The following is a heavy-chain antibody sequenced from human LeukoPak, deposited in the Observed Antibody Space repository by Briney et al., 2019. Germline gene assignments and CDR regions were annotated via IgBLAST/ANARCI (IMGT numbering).Heavy chain of an antibody. J-gene: IGHJ5*02. D-gene: IGHD2-15*01. CDR1: GYIFTTYW. Sequence: GESLKISCKGSGYIFTTYWIGWVRQMPGKGLEWMGIIYPGDSDTRYSPSFQGQVTISADKSINTAYLQWSSLKASDTAMYYCARRYCSGINCQNWFDPWGQGTLVTVSS. CDR3: ARRYCSGINCQNWFDP. CDR2: IYPGDSDT. V-gene: IGHV5-51*01.